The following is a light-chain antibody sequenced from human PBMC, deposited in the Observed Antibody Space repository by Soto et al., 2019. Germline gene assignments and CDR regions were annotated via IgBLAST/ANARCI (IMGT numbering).Light chain of an antibody. V-gene: IGLV2-14*01. Sequence: QSVLTQPASVSGSPGQSITISCTGSSSDVGRYNYVSWYQHHPGKAPKLMIYEVSNRPSGVSNRFSGSKSGNKASLTISGLQAEHEADYHCSSFASGSTLYVFGTGTKVTVL. CDR3: SSFASGSTLYV. CDR2: EVS. CDR1: SSDVGRYNY. J-gene: IGLJ1*01.